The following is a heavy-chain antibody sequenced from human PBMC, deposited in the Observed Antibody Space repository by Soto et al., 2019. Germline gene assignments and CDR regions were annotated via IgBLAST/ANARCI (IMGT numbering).Heavy chain of an antibody. CDR1: GGSISSGGYY. V-gene: IGHV4-31*03. D-gene: IGHD4-17*01. Sequence: QVQLQESGPGLVKPSQTLSLTCTVSGGSISSGGYYWSWIRQHPGKGLEWIGYIYYSGSTYYNPSLKSRVTMSVDTYKNQFALKLSSVTAADTAVYYCARVGRTVNDYYYYGMDVWGQGTTVAVSS. J-gene: IGHJ6*01. CDR2: IYYSGST. CDR3: ARVGRTVNDYYYYGMDV.